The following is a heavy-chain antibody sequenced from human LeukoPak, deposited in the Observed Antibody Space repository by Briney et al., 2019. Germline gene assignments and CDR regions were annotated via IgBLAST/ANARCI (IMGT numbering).Heavy chain of an antibody. CDR2: ISTYKGNT. V-gene: IGHV1-18*01. J-gene: IGHJ6*02. CDR1: GYTFTSYG. CDR3: ARVRHHYYDSSGRYYYCGMDV. D-gene: IGHD3-22*01. Sequence: ASVKVSCKASGYTFTSYGISWVRQAPGQGLEWMGWISTYKGNTNYAQKLQGRVTMTTDTSTSTAYMELRSLRSDDTAVYYCARVRHHYYDSSGRYYYCGMDVWGQGTTVTVSS.